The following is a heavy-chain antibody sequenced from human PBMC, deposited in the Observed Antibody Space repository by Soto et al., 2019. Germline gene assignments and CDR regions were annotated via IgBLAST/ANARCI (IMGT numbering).Heavy chain of an antibody. CDR2: IRETGNT. Sequence: EVQILQSGGGLEQPGGPLRLSCAASGFTFSNYAMSWIRQAPGKGLEWVSTIRETGNTYYADSVRGRFATSRDNSENTLYLQMSSLRAEDTAVYYCAKQQIGVIRALDYWGQGTLVTVSS. J-gene: IGHJ4*02. CDR1: GFTFSNYA. CDR3: AKQQIGVIRALDY. D-gene: IGHD3-3*01. V-gene: IGHV3-23*01.